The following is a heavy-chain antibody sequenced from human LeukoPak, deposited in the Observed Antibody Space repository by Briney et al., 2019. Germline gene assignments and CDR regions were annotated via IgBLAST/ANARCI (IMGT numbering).Heavy chain of an antibody. J-gene: IGHJ4*02. V-gene: IGHV3-48*03. CDR1: GFTFSNE. Sequence: GGSLRLSCAASGFTFSNEMNWVRQAPGKGLEWVSYISSSGSTIYYADSVKGRFTISRDNAKISLYLQMNSLRAEDTAVYYCARVGMIVGADYWGQGTPVTVSS. CDR2: ISSSGSTI. D-gene: IGHD1-26*01. CDR3: ARVGMIVGADY.